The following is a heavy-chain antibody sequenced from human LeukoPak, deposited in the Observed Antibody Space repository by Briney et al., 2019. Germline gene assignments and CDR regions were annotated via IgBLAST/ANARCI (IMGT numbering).Heavy chain of an antibody. CDR1: GGPISSGDYY. J-gene: IGHJ4*02. V-gene: IGHV4-30-4*01. CDR3: ASRFGELLPDY. Sequence: SETLSLTCTVSGGPISSGDYYWSWIRQPPGKGLEWIGYIYYSGSTYYNPSLKSRVTISVDTSKNQFSLKLSSVTAADTAVYYCASRFGELLPDYWGQGTLVTVSS. CDR2: IYYSGST. D-gene: IGHD3-10*01.